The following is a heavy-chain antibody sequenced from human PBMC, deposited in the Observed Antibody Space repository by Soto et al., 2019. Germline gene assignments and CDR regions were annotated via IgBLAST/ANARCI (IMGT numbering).Heavy chain of an antibody. J-gene: IGHJ5*02. Sequence: GASVKVSCEDCGDGFASCDSSWVRQATGQGLEWMGWMNPNSGNTNYAQKLQGRVTMTTDTSTSTAYMELRSLRSDDTAVYYCARVVHDFLQAWGQGTLVTVSS. D-gene: IGHD3-3*01. CDR2: MNPNSGNT. CDR1: GDGFASCD. V-gene: IGHV1-18*01. CDR3: ARVVHDFLQA.